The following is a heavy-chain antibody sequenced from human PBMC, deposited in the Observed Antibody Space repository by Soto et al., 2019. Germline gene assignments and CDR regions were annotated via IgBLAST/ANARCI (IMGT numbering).Heavy chain of an antibody. J-gene: IGHJ4*02. CDR1: GFTFSNYA. CDR2: VTSGGGT. V-gene: IGHV3-23*01. Sequence: EVQLLESGGDLVQPGGSLRLFCAASGFTFSNYAMTWVRQAPGKGLEWVSTVTSGGGTFYVDTVKGRFTISRDNSKSTLYLQMNSLRAEDTAIYYCARTDKFNSQSSGWANRFDYWGQGAVVTVAS. D-gene: IGHD6-19*01. CDR3: ARTDKFNSQSSGWANRFDY.